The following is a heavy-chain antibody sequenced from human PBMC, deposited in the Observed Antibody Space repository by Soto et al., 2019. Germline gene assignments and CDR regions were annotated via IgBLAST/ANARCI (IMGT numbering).Heavy chain of an antibody. CDR1: GGTFSSYA. CDR2: IIPIFGTA. Sequence: ASVKVSCKASGGTFSSYAISWVRQAPGQGLEWMGGIIPIFGTANYAQKFQGRVTITADESTSTAYMELSSLRSEDTAVYYCASLPLPNRDIVVVVAATWGYYYYGMDVWGQGTTVTVSS. V-gene: IGHV1-69*13. J-gene: IGHJ6*02. D-gene: IGHD2-15*01. CDR3: ASLPLPNRDIVVVVAATWGYYYYGMDV.